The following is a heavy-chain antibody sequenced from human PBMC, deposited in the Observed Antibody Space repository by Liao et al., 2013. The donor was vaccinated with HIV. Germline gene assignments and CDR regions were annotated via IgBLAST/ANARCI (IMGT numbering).Heavy chain of an antibody. J-gene: IGHJ5*02. V-gene: IGHV4-30-4*08. CDR3: ARDVVNWFDP. Sequence: QVRLQESGPGLVKPSQTLSLTCTVSGGSISSSDYYWSWIRQPPGKGLEWIGHIYYSGSTSYNPSLNSRVTISLDTSKNLFSLKLNSVTAADTAVYYCARDVVNWFDPWGQGTLVTVSS. D-gene: IGHD2-15*01. CDR2: IYYSGST. CDR1: GGSISSSDYY.